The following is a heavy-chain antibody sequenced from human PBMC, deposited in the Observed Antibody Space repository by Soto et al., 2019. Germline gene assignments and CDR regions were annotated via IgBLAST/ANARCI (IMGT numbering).Heavy chain of an antibody. CDR1: GGSISSTNW. CDR3: VRDSGNGWKDY. CDR2: IDHSGST. Sequence: QVQLQESGPGLVKPSGTLSLTCAVSGGSISSTNWWNWVRQPPGKGLEWIGEIDHSGSTNYNPSLKSXXPXSXXKPKNQFSLKLSSVTAADTAVYYCVRDSGNGWKDYWGQGTLVTVSS. V-gene: IGHV4-4*02. J-gene: IGHJ4*02. D-gene: IGHD6-19*01.